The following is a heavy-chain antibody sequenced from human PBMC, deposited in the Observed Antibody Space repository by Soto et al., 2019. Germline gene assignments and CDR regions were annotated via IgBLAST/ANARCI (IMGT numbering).Heavy chain of an antibody. D-gene: IGHD3-22*01. J-gene: IGHJ6*02. CDR2: IRGDLVTT. Sequence: EMQLLESGGDLVQPGGSLRLSCATSGFTFSDHAMHWVRQAPGEGLEWVSGIRGDLVTTPYADSVKGRFTISRDNSKNTLYLQMNSPRAEDTAVYYCAKDINKGVTYYYDSSGYPLGMDVWGQGTTVTVSS. CDR1: GFTFSDHA. CDR3: AKDINKGVTYYYDSSGYPLGMDV. V-gene: IGHV3-23*01.